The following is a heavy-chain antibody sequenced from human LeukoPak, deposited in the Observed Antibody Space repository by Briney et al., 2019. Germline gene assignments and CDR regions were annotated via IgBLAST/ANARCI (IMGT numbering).Heavy chain of an antibody. Sequence: SETLSLTCAVYGGSFSGYYWSWIRQPPGKGLEWIGEINHSGSTNYNPSLKSRVTISVDTSKNQFPLKLSSVTAADTAVYYCARGSGSRYYYFDYWGQGTLVTVSS. CDR2: INHSGST. D-gene: IGHD3-10*01. V-gene: IGHV4-34*01. CDR3: ARGSGSRYYYFDY. J-gene: IGHJ4*02. CDR1: GGSFSGYY.